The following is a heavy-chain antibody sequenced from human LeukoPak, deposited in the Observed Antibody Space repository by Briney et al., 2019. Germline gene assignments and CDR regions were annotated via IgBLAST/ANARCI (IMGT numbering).Heavy chain of an antibody. CDR1: SGSISSYY. D-gene: IGHD6-19*01. Sequence: SETLSLSCTVSSGSISSYYWSWIRQPPGKGLEWIGYIYHSGSTSYNPSLKSRVTMSLDTSKNQFSLKLSSATAADTAVYYCASQIPSGWYFQYWGQGTLVTVSS. CDR3: ASQIPSGWYFQY. CDR2: IYHSGST. J-gene: IGHJ4*02. V-gene: IGHV4-59*01.